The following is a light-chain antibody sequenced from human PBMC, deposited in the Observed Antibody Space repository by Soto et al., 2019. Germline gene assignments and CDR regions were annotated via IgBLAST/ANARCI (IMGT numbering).Light chain of an antibody. J-gene: IGLJ3*02. CDR1: SSDVGGYKF. CDR2: GVS. V-gene: IGLV2-14*01. CDR3: SSYTSSSAVV. Sequence: QSALTQPASVSGSPGQSITISCTGTSSDVGGYKFVSWYQQHPGKAPKLMIYGVSNRPSGVSDRFSGSKSGNTASLTISGLHADHEAYYYCSSYTSSSAVVFGGGTQLTVL.